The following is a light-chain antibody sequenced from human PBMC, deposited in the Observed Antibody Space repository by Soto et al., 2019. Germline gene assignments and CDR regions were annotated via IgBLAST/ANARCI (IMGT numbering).Light chain of an antibody. Sequence: DLQMTQSPSTLSASVGDSVTITCRASQSISSWLAGYQQKPGKEPKLLIYSASILQTGVPSRFSGTGSGTDFTLTISSLQPGDFATYFCQQGYNTPQTFGQGTKVDIK. CDR2: SAS. J-gene: IGKJ1*01. V-gene: IGKV1-39*01. CDR3: QQGYNTPQT. CDR1: QSISSW.